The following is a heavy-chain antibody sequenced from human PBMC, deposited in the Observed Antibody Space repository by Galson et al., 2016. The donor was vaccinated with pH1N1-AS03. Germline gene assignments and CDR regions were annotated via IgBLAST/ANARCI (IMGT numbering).Heavy chain of an antibody. Sequence: SLRLSCAASGFSFSGYWMTWVRQAPGKGLDWVANIKQDGSETYSVGSVVGRFTISRDNAQNSLFMQMTSLRAEDTAVYYCARGKDFWSGYPYAPRDFWGQGTMVTVSS. CDR2: IKQDGSET. CDR3: ARGKDFWSGYPYAPRDF. D-gene: IGHD3-3*01. CDR1: GFSFSGYW. J-gene: IGHJ3*01. V-gene: IGHV3-7*03.